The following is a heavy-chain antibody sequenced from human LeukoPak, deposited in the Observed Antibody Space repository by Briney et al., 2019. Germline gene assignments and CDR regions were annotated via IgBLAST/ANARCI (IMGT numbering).Heavy chain of an antibody. J-gene: IGHJ4*02. D-gene: IGHD7-27*01. CDR2: IKQDGYEK. V-gene: IGHV3-7*03. Sequence: GGSLRLSCAASGFTFSSYGMHWVRQAPGKGLEWVANIKQDGYEKYYVDSVKGRFTISRDNAKNSLYLQMNSLRAEDTAVYYCARPLGKGQDYWGQGTLVTVSS. CDR3: ARPLGKGQDY. CDR1: GFTFSSYG.